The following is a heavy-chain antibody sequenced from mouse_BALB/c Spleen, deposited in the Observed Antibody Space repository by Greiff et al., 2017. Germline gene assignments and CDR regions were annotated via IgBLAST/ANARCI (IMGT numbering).Heavy chain of an antibody. D-gene: IGHD2-4*01. CDR2: ISSGGSYT. J-gene: IGHJ1*01. V-gene: IGHV5-9-4*01. CDR1: GFTFSSYA. Sequence: EVKLVESGGGLVKPGGSLKLSCAASGFTFSSYAMSWVRQSPEKRLEWVAEISSGGSYTYYPDTVTGRFTISRDNAKNTLYLEMSSLRSEDTAMYYCARRSYDYEGLDWYFDVWGAGTTVTVSS. CDR3: ARRSYDYEGLDWYFDV.